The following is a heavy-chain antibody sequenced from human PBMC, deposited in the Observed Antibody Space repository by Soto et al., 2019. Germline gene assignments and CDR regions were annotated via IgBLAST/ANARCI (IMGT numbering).Heavy chain of an antibody. D-gene: IGHD5-12*01. V-gene: IGHV3-30*18. CDR2: ISSDGSNK. CDR1: GFTFSTYG. CDR3: AKGPSYGYEEDWFDT. J-gene: IGHJ5*02. Sequence: QVLLVESGGGVVQPGRSLRLSCAASGFTFSTYGMHWVRQAPGKGLEWVAVISSDGSNKYYTDSVKGRFTISRDNSKNTLYLQIHSLRPEETALYYCAKGPSYGYEEDWFDTWGQGTLVTVSS.